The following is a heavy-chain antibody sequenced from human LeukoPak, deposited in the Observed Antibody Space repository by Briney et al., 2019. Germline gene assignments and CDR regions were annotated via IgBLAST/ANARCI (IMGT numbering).Heavy chain of an antibody. V-gene: IGHV4-59*01. CDR1: GGSISSYY. Sequence: SETLSLTCTVSGGSISSYYWSWIRQPPGKGLEWIGYIYYSGSTNYNPSLKSRVTISVDTSKNQFSLKLSSVTAADTAVYYCARVFDSSGPTFDYWGQGTLVTVSS. J-gene: IGHJ4*02. CDR3: ARVFDSSGPTFDY. CDR2: IYYSGST. D-gene: IGHD3-22*01.